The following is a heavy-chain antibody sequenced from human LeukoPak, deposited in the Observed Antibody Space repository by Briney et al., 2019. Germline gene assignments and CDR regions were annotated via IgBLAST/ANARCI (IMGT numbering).Heavy chain of an antibody. J-gene: IGHJ4*02. Sequence: PSETLSLTCAVYGGSFSGYYWRWIRHTTGKALERIGEIIHSGSTHYNPSLKSRVTLSVDTSKDQFSLKLSSVTAADTAVYYCARAWYYYDSSGYYPFDYWGQGTLVTVSS. CDR1: GGSFSGYY. CDR2: IIHSGST. CDR3: ARAWYYYDSSGYYPFDY. V-gene: IGHV4-34*12. D-gene: IGHD3-22*01.